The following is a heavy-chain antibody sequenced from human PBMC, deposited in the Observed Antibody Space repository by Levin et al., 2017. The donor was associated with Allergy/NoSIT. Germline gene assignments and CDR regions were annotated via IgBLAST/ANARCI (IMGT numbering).Heavy chain of an antibody. Sequence: GESLKISCAASGFTFSSYSMNWVRQAPGKGLEWVSYISSSSTTIYYADSVKGRFSISRDNAENSLYLQMNSMRDEDTAMYYCVRGIVGSISASGGQGHLVTVSS. D-gene: IGHD1-26*01. V-gene: IGHV3-48*02. J-gene: IGHJ4*02. CDR3: VRGIVGSISAS. CDR1: GFTFSSYS. CDR2: ISSSSTTI.